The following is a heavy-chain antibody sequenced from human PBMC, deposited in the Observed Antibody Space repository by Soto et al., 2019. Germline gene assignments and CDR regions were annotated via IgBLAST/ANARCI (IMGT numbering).Heavy chain of an antibody. CDR1: GGSISSYY. V-gene: IGHV4-59*08. D-gene: IGHD3-10*01. J-gene: IGHJ4*02. Sequence: SETLSLTCTVSGGSISSYYWSWIRQSPGKGLEWIGYIYYSGSTNYNPSLKSRVTISVDTSKNQFSLKLNSMTAADTAVYYCARHNYGSGSTYFYYWGQGTLVTVSS. CDR2: IYYSGST. CDR3: ARHNYGSGSTYFYY.